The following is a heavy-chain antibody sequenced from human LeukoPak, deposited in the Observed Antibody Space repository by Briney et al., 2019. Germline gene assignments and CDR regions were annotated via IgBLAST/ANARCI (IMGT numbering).Heavy chain of an antibody. CDR3: ARGEKTYYDFWSGRLNWFDP. CDR2: INHSGST. J-gene: IGHJ5*02. D-gene: IGHD3-3*01. V-gene: IGHV4-34*01. Sequence: SETLSLTCAVYGGSFSGYYWSWIRQPPGKGLEWIGEINHSGSTNYNPSLKSRVTISVDTSKNQFSLKLSSVTAADTAVYYCARGEKTYYDFWSGRLNWFDPWGQGTLVTVSS. CDR1: GGSFSGYY.